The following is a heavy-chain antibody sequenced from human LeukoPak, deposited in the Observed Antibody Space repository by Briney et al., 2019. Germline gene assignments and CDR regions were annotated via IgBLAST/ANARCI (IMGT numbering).Heavy chain of an antibody. D-gene: IGHD6-19*01. Sequence: PGGSLRLSCAASGFTFSSYAMSWVRQAPGKGLEWVSAISGSGGSTYYADSVKGRFTISRDNSKNTLYLQMNSLRAEDTAVYYCAKVLFIAVAGDGDNYMDVWGKGTTVTVSS. CDR1: GFTFSSYA. V-gene: IGHV3-23*01. CDR3: AKVLFIAVAGDGDNYMDV. J-gene: IGHJ6*03. CDR2: ISGSGGST.